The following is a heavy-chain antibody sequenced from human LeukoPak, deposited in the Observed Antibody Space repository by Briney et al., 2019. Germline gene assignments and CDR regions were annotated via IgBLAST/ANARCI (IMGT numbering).Heavy chain of an antibody. J-gene: IGHJ4*02. D-gene: IGHD3-3*01. CDR3: AGAVYEVDY. Sequence: ASVKVSCKASGGTFSSYSNSWGRQAPGQGVEWMGRIISIFGTANYAQKFQGRVTITTDESTSKAYMELSSVRSEDTAVYYCAGAVYEVDYWGQGTLVTVSS. CDR2: IISIFGTA. V-gene: IGHV1-69*05. CDR1: GGTFSSYS.